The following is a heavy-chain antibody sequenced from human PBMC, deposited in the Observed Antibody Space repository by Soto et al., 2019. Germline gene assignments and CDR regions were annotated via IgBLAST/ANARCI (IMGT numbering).Heavy chain of an antibody. D-gene: IGHD1-26*01. CDR3: ARESPRVGRELPHTPDAFDI. CDR2: ISPIFGTA. J-gene: IGHJ3*02. CDR1: GGTFSSYA. V-gene: IGHV1-69*13. Sequence: ASGKCSCKASGGTFSSYAISWVRRAPGQGLEWMGGISPIFGTANYAQKFEGRVTITADESTSTAYMELSSLRSEDTAVYYCARESPRVGRELPHTPDAFDIWGQGTMVTVSS.